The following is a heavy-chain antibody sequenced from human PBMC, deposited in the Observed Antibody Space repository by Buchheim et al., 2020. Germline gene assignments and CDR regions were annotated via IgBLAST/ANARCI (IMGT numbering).Heavy chain of an antibody. V-gene: IGHV3-33*01. CDR1: GFTFSSYG. CDR3: ARDQELTHYYGMDV. D-gene: IGHD1-26*01. Sequence: QVQLVESGGGVVQPGRSLRLSCAASGFTFSSYGMHWVRQAPGKGLEWVAVIWYDGRNKYYADSVKGRFTISRDNSKNTLDLQMNSLRAEDTAVYYCARDQELTHYYGMDVWGQGTT. J-gene: IGHJ6*02. CDR2: IWYDGRNK.